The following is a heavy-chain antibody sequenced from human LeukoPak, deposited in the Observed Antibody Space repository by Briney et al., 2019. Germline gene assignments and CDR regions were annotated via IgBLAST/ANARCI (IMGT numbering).Heavy chain of an antibody. Sequence: SETLSLTCAVYGGAFSGYYWSWIRQPPGKGLEWIGEINHSGSTNYNPSLKSRVTISVDTSKNQFSLKLSSVTAADTAVYYCARRQPLWFGPSYNWFDPWGQGTLVTVSS. J-gene: IGHJ5*02. CDR3: ARRQPLWFGPSYNWFDP. V-gene: IGHV4-34*01. CDR1: GGAFSGYY. D-gene: IGHD3-10*01. CDR2: INHSGST.